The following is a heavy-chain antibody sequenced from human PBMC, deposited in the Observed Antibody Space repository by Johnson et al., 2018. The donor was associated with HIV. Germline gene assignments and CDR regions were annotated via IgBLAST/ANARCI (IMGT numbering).Heavy chain of an antibody. J-gene: IGHJ3*02. V-gene: IGHV3-30*04. CDR1: GLTFSSYA. D-gene: IGHD3-16*01. CDR3: ARDLNHFGGAFDI. CDR2: ISYDGSNK. Sequence: QVQLVESGGGLVQPGRSLRLSCAASGLTFSSYAMHWVRQAPGKGLEWVAVISYDGSNKYYADSVKGRFTISRDNSKNTLYLQMNSLRAEDTAVYYCARDLNHFGGAFDIWRQGTIFRGSS.